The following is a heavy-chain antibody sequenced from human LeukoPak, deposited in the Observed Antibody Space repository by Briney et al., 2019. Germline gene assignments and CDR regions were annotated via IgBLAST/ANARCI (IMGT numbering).Heavy chain of an antibody. D-gene: IGHD4-23*01. CDR2: IYYSGST. V-gene: IGHV4-59*01. Sequence: SETLSLTCTVSGGSISTYFWSWIRQPPGKGLEWIGYIYYSGSTNYNPSLKSRVTIPLDTSKNQFSLKLSSVTAADTAMYYCARVSRGNSVGGDYWGQGTLVTVSS. CDR1: GGSISTYF. CDR3: ARVSRGNSVGGDY. J-gene: IGHJ4*02.